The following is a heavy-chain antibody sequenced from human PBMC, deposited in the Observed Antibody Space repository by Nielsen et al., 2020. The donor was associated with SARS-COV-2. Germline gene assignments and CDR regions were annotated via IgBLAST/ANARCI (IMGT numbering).Heavy chain of an antibody. CDR3: AKGGFTLGYYGMDV. D-gene: IGHD3-10*01. V-gene: IGHV3-7*03. J-gene: IGHJ6*02. CDR2: INEDGGTK. CDR1: GFTLSNYW. Sequence: GESLKISCGASGFTLSNYWMSWVRQAPGKGLEWVANINEDGGTKDYVDSVRGRFTISRDNAKNSLYLQMNSLRAEDTAVYYCAKGGFTLGYYGMDVWGQGTTVTVSS.